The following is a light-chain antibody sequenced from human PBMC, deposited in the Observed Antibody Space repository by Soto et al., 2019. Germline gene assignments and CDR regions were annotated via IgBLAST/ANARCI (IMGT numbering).Light chain of an antibody. J-gene: IGKJ3*01. CDR3: QHYNNLPPFT. V-gene: IGKV1-33*01. CDR1: EDIRTS. CDR2: GAS. Sequence: DIQMTQSPSSLSASVGARVSITCQASEDIRTSLSWFQHKPGIAPKLLIYGASYLEIGVPSRFRGSGSGTDFTLTISSLQPEDIATYYCQHYNNLPPFTFGPGTIVDVK.